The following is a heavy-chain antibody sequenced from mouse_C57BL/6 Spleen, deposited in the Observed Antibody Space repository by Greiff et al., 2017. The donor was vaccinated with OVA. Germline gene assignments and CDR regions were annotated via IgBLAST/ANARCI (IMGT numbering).Heavy chain of an antibody. J-gene: IGHJ3*01. CDR2: IWTGGGT. D-gene: IGHD1-1*01. V-gene: IGHV2-9-1*01. CDR3: ARNRYYGSSPWFAY. CDR1: GFSLTSYA. Sequence: VQRVESGPGLVAPSQSLSITCTVSGFSLTSYAISWVRQPPGKGLEWLGVIWTGGGTNYNSALKSRLSISKDNSKSQVFLKMNSLQTDDTARYYCARNRYYGSSPWFAYWGQGTLVTVSA.